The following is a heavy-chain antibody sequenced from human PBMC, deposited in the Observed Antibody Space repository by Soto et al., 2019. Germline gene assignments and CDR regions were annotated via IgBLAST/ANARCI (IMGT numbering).Heavy chain of an antibody. Sequence: GGSLRLSCAASGFTFSSYGMHWVRQAPGKGLEWVAVISYDGSNKYYADSVKGRFTISRDNSKNTLYLQMNSLRAEDTAVYYCAKDLGKGYNAFDIWGQGTMVTVSS. J-gene: IGHJ3*02. CDR3: AKDLGKGYNAFDI. V-gene: IGHV3-30*18. CDR2: ISYDGSNK. CDR1: GFTFSSYG. D-gene: IGHD1-1*01.